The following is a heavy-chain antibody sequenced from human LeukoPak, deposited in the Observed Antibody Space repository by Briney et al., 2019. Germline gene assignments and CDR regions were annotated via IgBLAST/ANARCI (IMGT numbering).Heavy chain of an antibody. J-gene: IGHJ4*02. CDR2: IYSGGST. CDR3: ARDRGDGYGLDY. D-gene: IGHD5-18*01. V-gene: IGHV3-53*01. CDR1: GFTVSSNY. Sequence: GGSLRLSCPASGFTVSSNYMSWVRQAPGKGLEWVSVIYSGGSTYYADSVKGRFTISRDNSKNTLYLQMNSLRAEDTAVYYCARDRGDGYGLDYWGQGTLVTVSS.